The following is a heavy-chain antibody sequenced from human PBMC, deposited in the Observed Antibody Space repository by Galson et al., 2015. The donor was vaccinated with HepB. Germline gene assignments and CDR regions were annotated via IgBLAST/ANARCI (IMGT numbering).Heavy chain of an antibody. CDR1: GFTFSSYG. CDR2: ISYDGSNK. CDR3: AKARPRKSTVTIFDY. J-gene: IGHJ4*02. V-gene: IGHV3-30*18. Sequence: SLRLSCAASGFTFSSYGMHWVRQAPGRGLEWVAVISYDGSNKYYADSVKGRFTISRDNSKNTLYLQMNSLRAEDTAVYYCAKARPRKSTVTIFDYWGQGTLVTVSS. D-gene: IGHD4-11*01.